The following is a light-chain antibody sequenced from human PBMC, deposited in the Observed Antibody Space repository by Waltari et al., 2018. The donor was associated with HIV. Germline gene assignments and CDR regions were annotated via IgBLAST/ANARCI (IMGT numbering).Light chain of an antibody. Sequence: QTVVTQEPSFSVSPGGTVTLTCGLCSGSVSTNYYPTWYQQTPGQAPRTLIYSTNTRSSGVPDRFAGSILGNKAALTITGAQAYDESDYYCVLYMGSGIWVFGGGTKLTVL. V-gene: IGLV8-61*01. CDR1: SGSVSTNYY. J-gene: IGLJ3*02. CDR3: VLYMGSGIWV. CDR2: STN.